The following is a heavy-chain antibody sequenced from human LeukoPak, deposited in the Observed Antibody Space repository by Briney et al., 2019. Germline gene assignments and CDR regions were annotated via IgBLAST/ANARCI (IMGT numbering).Heavy chain of an antibody. Sequence: ASVKVSCKASGYTFTAYHIHWMRQAPGQVLEYMGKINLNSGGTNYAQKFQGRVTITRDTSISTAYMDLSRLSSDDTALFYCAISTQAAAIPAFDFWGQGTQVTISS. CDR1: GYTFTAYH. CDR3: AISTQAAAIPAFDF. V-gene: IGHV1-2*02. CDR2: INLNSGGT. D-gene: IGHD6-25*01. J-gene: IGHJ4*02.